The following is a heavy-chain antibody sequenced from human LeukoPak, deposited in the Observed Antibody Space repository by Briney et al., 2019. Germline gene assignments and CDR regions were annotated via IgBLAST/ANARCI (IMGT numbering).Heavy chain of an antibody. D-gene: IGHD3-16*02. CDR3: AKRDVYDTSSYRPFCLS. CDR1: GFTFSGYA. Sequence: GGSLRLSCAASGFTFSGYAMTWVRQAPGKGLEWVSGITGSGDGTHYAESVKGRFTISRDNSKSTLYLQMNSLTVEDTAIYYCAKRDVYDTSSYRPFCLSWGRGTLVTVSS. J-gene: IGHJ5*02. V-gene: IGHV3-23*01. CDR2: ITGSGDGT.